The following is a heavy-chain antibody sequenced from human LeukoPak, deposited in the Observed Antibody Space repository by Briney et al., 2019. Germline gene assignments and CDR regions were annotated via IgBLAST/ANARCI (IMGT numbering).Heavy chain of an antibody. V-gene: IGHV4-59*08. CDR3: ARARRYYGSGRYAYYFDY. D-gene: IGHD3-10*01. Sequence: PSETLSLTCTVSGGSITSYYWSWIRQPPGKGLEWIGYIYYSGSTNYNPSLKSRVTISVDTSKNQFSLKLSSVTAADTAVYYCARARRYYGSGRYAYYFDYWGQGTLVTVSS. CDR1: GGSITSYY. CDR2: IYYSGST. J-gene: IGHJ4*02.